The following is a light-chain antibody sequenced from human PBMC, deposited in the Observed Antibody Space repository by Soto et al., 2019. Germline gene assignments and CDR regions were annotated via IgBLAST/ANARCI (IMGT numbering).Light chain of an antibody. Sequence: EIVMTQSPATLSVSPGERATLSCRASQSVSSNLAWYQQKPGQAPRLLMYGVSIRAAGVPDRFSGSGSGTEFTLTISRLEPEDFTVYYCHHYETFGQGTKVDIK. CDR2: GVS. CDR1: QSVSSN. CDR3: HHYET. J-gene: IGKJ1*01. V-gene: IGKV3D-15*01.